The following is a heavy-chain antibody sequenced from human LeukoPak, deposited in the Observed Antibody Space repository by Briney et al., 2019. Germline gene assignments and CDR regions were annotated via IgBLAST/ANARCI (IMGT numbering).Heavy chain of an antibody. CDR3: ATMTEAGHGDY. CDR1: GFTFSNAW. D-gene: IGHD6-13*01. V-gene: IGHV3-15*01. Sequence: GGSLRLSCAASGFTFSNAWMSWVRQAPGKGLEWVGRIKRKSDGGTTDYAAPVKGRFTISRDDSKNTLFLQMNSLNTEDTAVYYCATMTEAGHGDYWGQGTLVTVSS. CDR2: IKRKSDGGTT. J-gene: IGHJ4*02.